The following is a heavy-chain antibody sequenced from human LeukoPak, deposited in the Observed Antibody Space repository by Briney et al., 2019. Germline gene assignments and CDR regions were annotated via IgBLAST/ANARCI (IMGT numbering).Heavy chain of an antibody. CDR3: AKGNCSGGSCSLLNYYMDV. V-gene: IGHV3-30*02. Sequence: GGPLRLSCAASGFTFSSYGMHWVRQAPGKGLEWVAFIRYDGSNKYYADSVKGRFTTSRDNSKNTLYLQMNSLRAEDTAVYYCAKGNCSGGSCSLLNYYMDVWGKGTTVTVSS. D-gene: IGHD2-15*01. CDR1: GFTFSSYG. CDR2: IRYDGSNK. J-gene: IGHJ6*03.